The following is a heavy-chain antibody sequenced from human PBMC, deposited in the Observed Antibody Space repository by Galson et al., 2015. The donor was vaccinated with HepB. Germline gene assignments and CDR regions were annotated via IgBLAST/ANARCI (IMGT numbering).Heavy chain of an antibody. V-gene: IGHV3-49*03. CDR2: IRNKAYGGTT. CDR1: GFTFGDYA. Sequence: SLRLSCATSGFTFGDYAMSWFRQAPGKGLEWVGFIRNKAYGGTTEYAASVKGRFSISRDDSKTIAYLQMNSLETEDTAMYYCARERGGGVDYWGQGDLVTVSS. J-gene: IGHJ4*02. D-gene: IGHD3-16*01. CDR3: ARERGGGVDY.